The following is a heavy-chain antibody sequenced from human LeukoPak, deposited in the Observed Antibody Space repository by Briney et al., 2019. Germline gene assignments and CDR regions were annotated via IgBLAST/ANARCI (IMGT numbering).Heavy chain of an antibody. CDR1: GYTFSNSG. J-gene: IGHJ4*02. CDR2: ISGNTDNP. Sequence: ASVKVSCTASGYTFSNSGISWVRQAPGQGLEWMGWISGNTDNPDSAHTSQGRFTVTTDSSTSTADMELRNLRSADAAVYYCGRNRTSTDDYWGQGTLVTVSS. CDR3: GRNRTSTDDY. V-gene: IGHV1-18*01. D-gene: IGHD1-14*01.